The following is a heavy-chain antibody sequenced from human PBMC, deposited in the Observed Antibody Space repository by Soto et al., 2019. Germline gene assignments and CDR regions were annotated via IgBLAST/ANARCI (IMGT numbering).Heavy chain of an antibody. CDR2: ISYDGSNK. J-gene: IGHJ4*02. CDR3: ARDEYTSSYQFDY. V-gene: IGHV3-30-3*01. CDR1: GFTFSSYA. Sequence: GGSLRLSCAASGFTFSSYAMHWVRQAPGKGLEWVAVISYDGSNKYYADSVKGRFTISRDNSKNTLYLQMNSLRAEDTAVYYCARDEYTSSYQFDYWGQGTLVTVSS. D-gene: IGHD6-6*01.